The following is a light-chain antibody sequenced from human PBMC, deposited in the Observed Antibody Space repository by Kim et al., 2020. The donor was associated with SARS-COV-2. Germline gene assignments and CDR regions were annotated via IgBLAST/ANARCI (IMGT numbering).Light chain of an antibody. J-gene: IGKJ1*01. Sequence: DIQMTQSPSSLSASVGDRVTITCRASQDISNYLAWYQQKPGKVPKLLIYAASTLQTGVSSRVGGTGSGTDFTLTISRLQPEDVATYQSEKYYSDPWFGQGTKVDIK. V-gene: IGKV1-27*01. CDR2: AAS. CDR3: EKYYSDPW. CDR1: QDISNY.